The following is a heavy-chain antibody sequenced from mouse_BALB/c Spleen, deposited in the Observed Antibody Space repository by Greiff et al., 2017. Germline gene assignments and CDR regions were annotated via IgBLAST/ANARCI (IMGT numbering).Heavy chain of an antibody. V-gene: IGHV2-9*02. CDR1: GFSLTSYG. J-gene: IGHJ4*01. CDR3: ARVLRLPNYYAMDY. CDR2: IWAGGST. Sequence: VKLMESGPGLVAPSQSLSITCTVSGFSLTSYGVHWVRQPPGKGLEWLGVIWAGGSTNYNSALMSRLSISKDNSKSQVFLKMNSLQTDDTAMYYCARVLRLPNYYAMDYWGQGTSVTVSS. D-gene: IGHD1-2*01.